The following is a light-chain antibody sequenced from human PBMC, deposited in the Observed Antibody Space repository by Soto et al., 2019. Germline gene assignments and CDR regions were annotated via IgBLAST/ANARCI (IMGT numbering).Light chain of an antibody. CDR2: GAS. CDR3: QQDGSS. V-gene: IGKV3-20*01. CDR1: QSVSSSS. Sequence: EIVLTQSPGTLSLSPGERATLSCRASQSVSSSSLAWYQHKPGQAPRLLIYGASTRATGIPDRFSGSGSGTDFTFTISRLEPEDFAVYYCQQDGSSFGQGAKVDIK. J-gene: IGKJ1*01.